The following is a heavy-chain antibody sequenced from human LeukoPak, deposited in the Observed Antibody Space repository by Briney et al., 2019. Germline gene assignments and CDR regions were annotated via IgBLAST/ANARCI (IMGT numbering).Heavy chain of an antibody. V-gene: IGHV3-11*01. CDR3: ARDFDGTYGGTDASDI. CDR1: GFPFSNYY. CDR2: MSGSGSTI. Sequence: PGGSLRLSCAASGFPFSNYYMSWIRQAPGKGLEWVSHMSGSGSTIDYADSVKGRFSISRDNTKNSLYLQMNILRAEDTAVYYCARDFDGTYGGTDASDIWGQGTMVTVSS. J-gene: IGHJ3*02. D-gene: IGHD3-9*01.